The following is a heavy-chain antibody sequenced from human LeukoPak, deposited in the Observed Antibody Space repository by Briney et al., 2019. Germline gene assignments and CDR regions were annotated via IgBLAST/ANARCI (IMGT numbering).Heavy chain of an antibody. CDR3: ARDYMVRGVSGMDV. D-gene: IGHD3-10*01. J-gene: IGHJ6*04. Sequence: GGSLRLSCAASGFTFSSYAMHWVRQAPGKGPEWVAVISYDGSNKYYADSVKGRITISRDNSKNTPYLQMNSLRAEDTAVYYCARDYMVRGVSGMDVWGKGTTVTVSS. CDR1: GFTFSSYA. CDR2: ISYDGSNK. V-gene: IGHV3-30*04.